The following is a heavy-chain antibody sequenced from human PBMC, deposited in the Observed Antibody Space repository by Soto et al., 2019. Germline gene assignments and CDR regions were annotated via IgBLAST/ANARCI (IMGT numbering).Heavy chain of an antibody. V-gene: IGHV4-59*08. J-gene: IGHJ4*02. CDR3: ARHSSSWPIFDY. Sequence: SETLSLTCTVSGGSSVNSYWSWIRQSPGKGLEWIGYIYYSGSSNYNPSLKSRVSISVDTSKNQFSLKLSSVTATDTAVYYCARHSSSWPIFDYWGQGTLVTVSS. D-gene: IGHD6-13*01. CDR1: GGSSVNSY. CDR2: IYYSGSS.